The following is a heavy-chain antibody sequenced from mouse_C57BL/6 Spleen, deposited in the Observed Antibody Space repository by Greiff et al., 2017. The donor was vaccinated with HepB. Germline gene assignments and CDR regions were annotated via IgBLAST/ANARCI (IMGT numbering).Heavy chain of an antibody. CDR3: ARSIPYYYGSRRDYFDY. CDR2: IHPNSGST. V-gene: IGHV1-64*01. D-gene: IGHD1-1*01. J-gene: IGHJ2*01. Sequence: QVQLKQPGAELVKPGASVKLSCKASGYTFTSYWMHWVKQRPGQGLEWIGMIHPNSGSTNYNEKFKSKATLTVDKSSSTAYMQLSSLTSEDSAVYYCARSIPYYYGSRRDYFDYWGQGTTLTVSS. CDR1: GYTFTSYW.